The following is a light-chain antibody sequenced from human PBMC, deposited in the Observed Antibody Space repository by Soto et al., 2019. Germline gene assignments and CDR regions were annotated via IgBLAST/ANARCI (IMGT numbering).Light chain of an antibody. CDR1: QTINNY. V-gene: IGKV1-39*01. CDR3: QQSSSAPRI. J-gene: IGKJ2*01. Sequence: DIQMTQSPSSLSASVGDSVTITCRPSQTINNYINWYQQRPGKAPNLLIYAASNLQSGVPSRFSGSGSGTDFTLTISSLQPEDFATYYCQQSSSAPRIFGQGTKLEIK. CDR2: AAS.